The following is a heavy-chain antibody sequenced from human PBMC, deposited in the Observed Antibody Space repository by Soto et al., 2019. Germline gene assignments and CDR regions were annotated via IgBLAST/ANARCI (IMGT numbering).Heavy chain of an antibody. D-gene: IGHD1-1*01. CDR3: ARDRPYGQRTGTTYNRDYGMDV. CDR2: IIPILGTA. J-gene: IGHJ6*02. V-gene: IGHV1-69*08. CDR1: GGTFSSYT. Sequence: SVKVSCKASGGTFSSYTISWVRQAPGQGLEWMGRIIPILGTANYAQKFQGRVTITADESTSTAYMELSSLRSEDTAVYYCARDRPYGQRTGTTYNRDYGMDVWGQGTTVTVSS.